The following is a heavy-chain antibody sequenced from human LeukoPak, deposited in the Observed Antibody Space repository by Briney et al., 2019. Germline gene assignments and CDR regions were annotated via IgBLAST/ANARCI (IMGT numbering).Heavy chain of an antibody. J-gene: IGHJ4*02. Sequence: GGSLRLSCAASGFTVSSNYRSWVRQAPGKGLEWVSVIYSDGSTYYADSVKGRFTISRDNSKNTLYLQMNSLRAEDTAVHYRARGMAGYFDYWGQGALVTVSS. CDR3: ARGMAGYFDY. D-gene: IGHD5-24*01. CDR2: IYSDGST. V-gene: IGHV3-66*01. CDR1: GFTVSSNY.